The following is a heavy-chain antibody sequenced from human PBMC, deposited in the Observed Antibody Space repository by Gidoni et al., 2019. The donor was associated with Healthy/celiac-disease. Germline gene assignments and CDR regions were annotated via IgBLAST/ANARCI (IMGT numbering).Heavy chain of an antibody. V-gene: IGHV4-39*07. D-gene: IGHD6-19*01. J-gene: IGHJ4*02. CDR1: GGSISSSSYY. CDR3: ARDLPYGYSSAGS. Sequence: QLQLQESGPGLVKPSETLSLTCTVSGGSISSSSYYWGWIRQPPGKGLEWIGSIYYSGSTYYNPSLKSRVTISVDTSKNQFSLKLSSVTAADTAVYYCARDLPYGYSSAGSWGQGTLVTVSS. CDR2: IYYSGST.